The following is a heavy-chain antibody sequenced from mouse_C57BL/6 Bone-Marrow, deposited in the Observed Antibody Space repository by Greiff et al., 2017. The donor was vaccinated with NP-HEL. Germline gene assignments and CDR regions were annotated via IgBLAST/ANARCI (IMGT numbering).Heavy chain of an antibody. CDR2: IDPGDGDT. D-gene: IGHD2-13*01. Sequence: QVQLKQSGPELVKPGASVKISCKASGYTFSSSWMNWVKQRPGKGLEWIGRIDPGDGDTNYNGKFKGKATLTADKSSSTAYMQLSSLTSEDSAVDFCAREDGCDYGGGFDYGGQGNTLTVTA. J-gene: IGHJ2*01. V-gene: IGHV1-82*01. CDR3: AREDGCDYGGGFDY. CDR1: GYTFSSSW.